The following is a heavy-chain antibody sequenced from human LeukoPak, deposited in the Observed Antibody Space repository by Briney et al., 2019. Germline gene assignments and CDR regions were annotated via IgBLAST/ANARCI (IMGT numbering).Heavy chain of an antibody. CDR2: IYPSDSDT. D-gene: IGHD2-2*01. CDR3: ARQIPILGYCSSTSCRAPGMDV. Sequence: GESLKISCKGSGYSFTSYWIGWVRQMPGKGLEWMGIIYPSDSDTRYSPSFQGQVTISADKSISTAYLQWSSLKASDTAMYYCARQIPILGYCSSTSCRAPGMDVWGQGTTVTVSS. CDR1: GYSFTSYW. J-gene: IGHJ6*02. V-gene: IGHV5-51*01.